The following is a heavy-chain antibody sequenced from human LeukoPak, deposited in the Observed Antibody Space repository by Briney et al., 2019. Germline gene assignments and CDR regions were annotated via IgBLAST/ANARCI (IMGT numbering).Heavy chain of an antibody. CDR1: GGSIRSGGYY. D-gene: IGHD6-19*01. J-gene: IGHJ4*02. Sequence: TSETLSLTCTVSGGSIRSGGYYWTWIRQHPGKGLEWIGYINDSGNIIYNPSLKSLVIISVDTSKNQFSLKLSSVTAADTAVYYCASSIAVAGHFDYWGQGTLVTVSS. CDR3: ASSIAVAGHFDY. CDR2: INDSGNI. V-gene: IGHV4-31*01.